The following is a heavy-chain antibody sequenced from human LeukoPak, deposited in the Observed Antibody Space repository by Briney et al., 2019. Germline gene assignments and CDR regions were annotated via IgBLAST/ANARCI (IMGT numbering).Heavy chain of an antibody. CDR2: ISGSGSYI. CDR3: VRERFHGSGAPKFDF. CDR1: GFTFSDYS. V-gene: IGHV3-21*06. D-gene: IGHD3-10*01. J-gene: IGHJ4*02. Sequence: GGSLRLSCAASGFTFSDYSMNSVRQTPRKGLEWVSCISGSGSYIYYADSLRGRFTISRDNAKNSLILQVNSLRAEDTAVYYCVRERFHGSGAPKFDFWGQGTLVTVSS.